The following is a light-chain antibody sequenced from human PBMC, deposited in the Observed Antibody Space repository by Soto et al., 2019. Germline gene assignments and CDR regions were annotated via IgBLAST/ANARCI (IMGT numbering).Light chain of an antibody. J-gene: IGLJ3*02. CDR2: DNN. Sequence: QAVVTQPPSASGTPGQTVAISCSGSNSNIGSNTVNWYQLFPGTAPKLLIYDNNQRPSGVPDRFSGSKSDTSASLAISGLLTEDESDYYCATWDDSLNGWVFGAGTKLTVL. CDR1: NSNIGSNT. V-gene: IGLV1-44*01. CDR3: ATWDDSLNGWV.